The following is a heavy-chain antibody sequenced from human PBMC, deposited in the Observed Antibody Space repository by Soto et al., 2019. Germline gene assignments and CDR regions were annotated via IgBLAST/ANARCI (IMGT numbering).Heavy chain of an antibody. Sequence: EVPLLDSGGDLVQPGGSLRLSCAASGFTFSSHAMSWVRQAPGKGLEWVSAISGSGYGTYYADSVKGRFTISRDNSKNTLYLQMSSLRAEDTAVYYCAIDQEGYNKPIDYWGQGTLVTVSA. CDR3: AIDQEGYNKPIDY. V-gene: IGHV3-23*01. J-gene: IGHJ4*02. D-gene: IGHD5-18*01. CDR1: GFTFSSHA. CDR2: ISGSGYGT.